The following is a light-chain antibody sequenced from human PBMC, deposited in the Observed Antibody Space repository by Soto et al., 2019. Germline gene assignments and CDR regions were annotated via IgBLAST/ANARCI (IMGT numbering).Light chain of an antibody. CDR1: QDISNY. CDR3: QQYDNLPLFT. CDR2: DAS. Sequence: DIQMTQSPSSLSASVGDRVTITCQASQDISNYLNWYQQKPGKAPKLLIYDASNLETGFPSRFRGSGSGTDFTFTISSLQAEDIATYYCQQYDNLPLFTFGPGTKVDIK. J-gene: IGKJ3*01. V-gene: IGKV1-33*01.